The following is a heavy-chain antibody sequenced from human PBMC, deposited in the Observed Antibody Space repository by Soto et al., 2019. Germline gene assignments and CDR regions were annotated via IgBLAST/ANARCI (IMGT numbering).Heavy chain of an antibody. V-gene: IGHV4-31*03. J-gene: IGHJ4*02. CDR2: IYYSGST. Sequence: SETLSLTCTVSGGSISSGGYYWSWIRQHPGKGLEWIGYIYYSGSTYYNPSLKSRVTISVDTSKNQFSLKLSSVTAADTAVYYCARGSDFWSGYFGTHFDYWGQGTLVTVSS. CDR1: GGSISSGGYY. D-gene: IGHD3-3*01. CDR3: ARGSDFWSGYFGTHFDY.